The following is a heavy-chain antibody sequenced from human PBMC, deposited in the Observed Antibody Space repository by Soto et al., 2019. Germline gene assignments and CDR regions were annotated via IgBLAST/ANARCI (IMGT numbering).Heavy chain of an antibody. Sequence: SETLSLTCTVSGGSIISSGYYWGCIRQPPGKGLEWIGSVYYTGSTYYKPSLESRVTISVATPKNQFSLKLRSVTAADTAVYYCVRHLYSYGKGWFDPWGQGTLVTVSS. J-gene: IGHJ5*02. CDR3: VRHLYSYGKGWFDP. V-gene: IGHV4-39*01. CDR1: GGSIISSGYY. CDR2: VYYTGST. D-gene: IGHD5-18*01.